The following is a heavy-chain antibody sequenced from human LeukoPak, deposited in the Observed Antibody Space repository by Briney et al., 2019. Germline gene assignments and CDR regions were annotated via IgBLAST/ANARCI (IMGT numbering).Heavy chain of an antibody. Sequence: GGSLRLSCVDSGTTFSRYWMSWVRQAPGKGLEWVANIKQDGGEKYYVDSVKGRFTISRDNAKNSLYLQMNSLRVEDTAVYYCARDGRPLDYWGQGTLVTVSS. CDR3: ARDGRPLDY. J-gene: IGHJ4*02. CDR1: GTTFSRYW. CDR2: IKQDGGEK. V-gene: IGHV3-7*03.